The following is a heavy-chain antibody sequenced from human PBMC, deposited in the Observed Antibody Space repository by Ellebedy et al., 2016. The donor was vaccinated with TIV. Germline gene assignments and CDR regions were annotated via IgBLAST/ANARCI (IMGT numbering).Heavy chain of an antibody. Sequence: GESLKISCAASGFTFSSYAMSWVRQAPGKGLEWVSAISGSGGSTYYADSVKGRFTISRDNSKNTLYLQMNSLRAEDTAVYYCAKDPPPRVSSSWYDNDYWGQGTLVTVSS. CDR1: GFTFSSYA. D-gene: IGHD6-13*01. J-gene: IGHJ4*02. CDR2: ISGSGGST. CDR3: AKDPPPRVSSSWYDNDY. V-gene: IGHV3-23*01.